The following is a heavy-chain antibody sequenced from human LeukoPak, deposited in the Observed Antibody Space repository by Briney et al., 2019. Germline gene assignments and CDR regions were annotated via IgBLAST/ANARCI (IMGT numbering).Heavy chain of an antibody. D-gene: IGHD3-22*01. J-gene: IGHJ3*02. CDR1: GFSFSSYS. CDR3: ARYYYDSQNI. V-gene: IGHV3-30*14. CDR2: MSVNGVNK. Sequence: PGTSLRLSCVASGFSFSSYSIDWVRRVPGKGLEWVAVMSVNGVNKYYADSVKGRFTISRDNSKNTLYLQMNSLRAEDTAVYYCARYYYDSQNIWGQGTMVTVSS.